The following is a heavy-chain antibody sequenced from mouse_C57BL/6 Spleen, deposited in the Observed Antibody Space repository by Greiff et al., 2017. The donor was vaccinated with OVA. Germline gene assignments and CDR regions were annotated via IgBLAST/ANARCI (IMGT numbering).Heavy chain of an antibody. CDR2: IHPTSGST. Sequence: QVQLQQPGAELVKPGASVKLSCKASGYTFTSYWMHWVKQRPGQGLEWIGMIHPTSGSTNYNEKFKSKATLTVDKSSSTAYMQLSSLTSEDSAVYDCARSPITTVVEDWYFDVWGTGTTVTVSS. CDR1: GYTFTSYW. CDR3: ARSPITTVVEDWYFDV. V-gene: IGHV1-64*01. J-gene: IGHJ1*03. D-gene: IGHD1-1*01.